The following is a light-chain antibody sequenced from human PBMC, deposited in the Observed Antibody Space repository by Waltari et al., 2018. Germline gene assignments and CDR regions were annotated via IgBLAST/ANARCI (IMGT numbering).Light chain of an antibody. Sequence: QSALTQPASVSGSPGQSITVSCPGTASDVGGFDFVSWYQQHPVKVPKLFLFQVDNRPSDVSRRFSGSKSGNTASLIISGLQPEDEAQYYCASFASDNTVLFGGGT. CDR3: ASFASDNTVL. CDR1: ASDVGGFDF. J-gene: IGLJ2*01. V-gene: IGLV2-14*01. CDR2: QVD.